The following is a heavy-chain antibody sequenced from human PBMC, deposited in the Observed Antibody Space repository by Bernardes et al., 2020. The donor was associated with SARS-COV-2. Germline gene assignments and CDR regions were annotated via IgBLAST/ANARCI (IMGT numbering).Heavy chain of an antibody. CDR1: GASISSSSYY. D-gene: IGHD1-26*01. V-gene: IGHV4-39*01. Sequence: SETLSLTCTVSGASISSSSYYWGWIRQPPGKGLEWIGSIHYRGNTYYNPSLESRATMSIDTSRNQFSLRLDSVTAADAAVYSCARAVYVIKAGALHYFDYWGQGTMVTVSS. J-gene: IGHJ4*03. CDR3: ARAVYVIKAGALHYFDY. CDR2: IHYRGNT.